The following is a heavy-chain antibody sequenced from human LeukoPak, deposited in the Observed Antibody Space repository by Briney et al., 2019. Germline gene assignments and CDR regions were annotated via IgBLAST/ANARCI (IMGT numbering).Heavy chain of an antibody. J-gene: IGHJ4*02. CDR1: GGSFSGHF. D-gene: IGHD6-13*01. CDR2: IDHSGNS. Sequence: PSETLSLTCAVYGGSFSGHFWSWIRQPPGKGREWIGKIDHSGNSNYNPSLKSRVTISVDTSNNQVSLKLNSVTAADTAVYHCARGTVMAAAGTGYYFDSWGQATLVTVSS. CDR3: ARGTVMAAAGTGYYFDS. V-gene: IGHV4-34*01.